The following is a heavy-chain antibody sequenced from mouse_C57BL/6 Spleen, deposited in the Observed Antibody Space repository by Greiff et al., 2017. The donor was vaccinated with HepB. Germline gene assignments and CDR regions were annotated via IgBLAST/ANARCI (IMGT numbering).Heavy chain of an antibody. D-gene: IGHD1-1*01. Sequence: QVQLQQPGAELVRPGTSVKLSCKASGYTFTSYWMHWVKQRPGQGLEWIGVIDPSDSYTNYNQKFKGKATLTVDTSSSTAYMQLSSLTSEDSAVYYCARKGGSSFSWFAYWGQGTLVTVSA. CDR1: GYTFTSYW. CDR2: IDPSDSYT. CDR3: ARKGGSSFSWFAY. J-gene: IGHJ3*01. V-gene: IGHV1-59*01.